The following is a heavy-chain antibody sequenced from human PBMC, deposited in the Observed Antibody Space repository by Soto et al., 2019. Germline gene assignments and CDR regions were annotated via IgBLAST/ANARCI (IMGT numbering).Heavy chain of an antibody. Sequence: ASVKVSCKASGYSFSTHSMHWVRQAPGQGREWMGWINGSNGNTKYSQKFRDRVTITRDASASTGYMELSSLRSEDTAVYYCARGKGMEENYYYYGMDVWGQGXTVTVSS. CDR3: ARGKGMEENYYYYGMDV. J-gene: IGHJ6*02. D-gene: IGHD1-1*01. CDR1: GYSFSTHS. CDR2: INGSNGNT. V-gene: IGHV1-3*01.